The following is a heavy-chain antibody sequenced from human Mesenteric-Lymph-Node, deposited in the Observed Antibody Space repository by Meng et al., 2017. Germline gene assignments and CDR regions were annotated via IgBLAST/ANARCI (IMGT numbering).Heavy chain of an antibody. CDR3: AREAGYIDL. CDR1: GFTFSRYN. J-gene: IGHJ2*01. Sequence: ELKLVGVGGGLVKPGGSLRLSCAASGFTFSRYNINWVRQAPGKGLEWVSSITSSGSYIYYADSVKGRFTISRDDAKNSLYLQMNSLRPEDTAVYYCAREAGYIDLWGRGTLVTVSS. CDR2: ITSSGSYI. V-gene: IGHV3-21*01.